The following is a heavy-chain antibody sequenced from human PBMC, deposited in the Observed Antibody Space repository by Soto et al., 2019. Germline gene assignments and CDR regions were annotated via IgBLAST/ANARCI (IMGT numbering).Heavy chain of an antibody. D-gene: IGHD6-19*01. Sequence: GGSLRLSCAASGFTVSSNYMSWVRQAPGKGLEWVSVIYSGGTIYYADSVKGRFTISRDNAKNSLYLQMNSLRDEDTAVYYCARDPYSSGRYETDYWGQGTLVTVSS. J-gene: IGHJ4*02. V-gene: IGHV3-53*01. CDR1: GFTVSSNY. CDR3: ARDPYSSGRYETDY. CDR2: IYSGGTI.